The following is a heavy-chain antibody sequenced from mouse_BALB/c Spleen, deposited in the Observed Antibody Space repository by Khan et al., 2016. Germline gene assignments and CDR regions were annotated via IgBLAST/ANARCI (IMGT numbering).Heavy chain of an antibody. D-gene: IGHD1-2*01. CDR2: IGYSGGT. Sequence: VQLKESGPGLVKPSQSLSLTCTVTGYSITSDYAWNWIRQFPGNKLEWMGYIGYSGGTSYNPSLKSRISITRDTYKSQFFLQLKSVTTEDTATYYCARGPTAVYAMDYWGQGTSVTVSS. CDR1: GYSITSDYA. V-gene: IGHV3-2*02. CDR3: ARGPTAVYAMDY. J-gene: IGHJ4*01.